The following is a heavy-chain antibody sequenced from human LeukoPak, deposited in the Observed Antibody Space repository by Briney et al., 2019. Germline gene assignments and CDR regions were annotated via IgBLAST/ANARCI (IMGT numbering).Heavy chain of an antibody. CDR1: GGSISSGDYY. J-gene: IGHJ3*02. CDR2: IHYSGST. V-gene: IGHV4-30-4*08. Sequence: SETLSLTCTVSGGSISSGDYYWSWIRQPPGKGLEWIGYIHYSGSTYYNPSLKSRVTISVDTSKNQFSLKLSSVTAADTAVYYCARVIVVDAFDIWGQGTMVTVSS. D-gene: IGHD1-26*01. CDR3: ARVIVVDAFDI.